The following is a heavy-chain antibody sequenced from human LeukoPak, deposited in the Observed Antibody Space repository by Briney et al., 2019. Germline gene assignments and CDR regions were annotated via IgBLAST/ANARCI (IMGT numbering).Heavy chain of an antibody. CDR1: GGSISGYY. V-gene: IGHV4-34*01. Sequence: SETLSLTCTVSGGSISGYYWSWIRQPPGKGLEWIGEINHSGSTNYNPSLKSRVTISVDTSKNQFPLKLSSVTAADTAVYYCARLVVVAATPRFDPWGQGTLVTVSS. CDR3: ARLVVVAATPRFDP. J-gene: IGHJ5*02. CDR2: INHSGST. D-gene: IGHD2-15*01.